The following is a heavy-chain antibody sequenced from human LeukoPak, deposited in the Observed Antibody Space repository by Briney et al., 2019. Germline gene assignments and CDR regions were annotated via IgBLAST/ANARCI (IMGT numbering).Heavy chain of an antibody. Sequence: GASVNVSCNASGYTFTGNYMHWVRQAPGQGLEWRGWINPRSGGTNYAQKFQGRVTMTRDTSITTAYMELSRLRSGDTAVYYCVKMHYDFWSAFHIWGQGTMVTVSS. CDR1: GYTFTGNY. V-gene: IGHV1-2*02. D-gene: IGHD3-3*01. CDR3: VKMHYDFWSAFHI. CDR2: INPRSGGT. J-gene: IGHJ3*02.